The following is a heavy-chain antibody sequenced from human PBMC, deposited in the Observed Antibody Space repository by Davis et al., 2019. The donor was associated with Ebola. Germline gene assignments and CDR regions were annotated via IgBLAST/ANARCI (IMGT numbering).Heavy chain of an antibody. CDR1: GFTFGNYA. V-gene: IGHV3-23*01. CDR2: ISGSGGSI. CDR3: AKDLENYYDSSGVLRYYYAMDV. J-gene: IGHJ6*02. D-gene: IGHD3-22*01. Sequence: PGGSLRLSCAASGFTFGNYAMTWVRQAPGKGLEWVSVISGSGGSIYYADAVKGRFTISRDTSKSTLYLQMNSLRAGDTAVYYCAKDLENYYDSSGVLRYYYAMDVWGQGTTVTVSS.